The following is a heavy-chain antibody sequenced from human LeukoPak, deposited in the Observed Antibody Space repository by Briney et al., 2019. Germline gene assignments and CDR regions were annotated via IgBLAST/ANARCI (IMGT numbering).Heavy chain of an antibody. V-gene: IGHV4-59*01. Sequence: PSETLSLTCTVSGGSLSSYYWSWTRQPPGKGLEWIGYIYSSGSTNYNPSLRSRVTLSLDTSRNQFSLKLTSVTAADTAVYYCARDVYCGGDCSYFDSWGQGTLVTVSS. D-gene: IGHD2-21*02. CDR3: ARDVYCGGDCSYFDS. CDR1: GGSLSSYY. J-gene: IGHJ4*02. CDR2: IYSSGST.